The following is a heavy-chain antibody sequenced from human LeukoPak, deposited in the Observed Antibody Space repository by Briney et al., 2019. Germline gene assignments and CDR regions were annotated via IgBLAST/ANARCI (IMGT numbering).Heavy chain of an antibody. CDR1: GGSISGYY. Sequence: SETLSLTCTVSGGSISGYYWTWIRQLPGKGLEWIGYIYNSGSTNYNPSLKSRVTVSVDTSKNQFSLRLTSVTAADTAVYYCARSVPSLDYLFDSWGHGTLVTVSS. CDR2: IYNSGST. CDR3: ARSVPSLDYLFDS. D-gene: IGHD4-11*01. J-gene: IGHJ5*01. V-gene: IGHV4-59*08.